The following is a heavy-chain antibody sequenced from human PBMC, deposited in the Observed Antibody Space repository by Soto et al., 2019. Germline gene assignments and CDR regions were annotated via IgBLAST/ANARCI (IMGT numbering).Heavy chain of an antibody. Sequence: GGSLRLSCVASGFTFSDYSMNWVRQAPGKGLEWVSSISSSSSYIYYADSVKGRFTISRDNAKNSLYLQMNSLRAEDTAVYYCARPPDYYDSTDYWGQGTLVTVSS. CDR3: ARPPDYYDSTDY. V-gene: IGHV3-21*01. J-gene: IGHJ4*02. CDR1: GFTFSDYS. D-gene: IGHD3-22*01. CDR2: ISSSSSYI.